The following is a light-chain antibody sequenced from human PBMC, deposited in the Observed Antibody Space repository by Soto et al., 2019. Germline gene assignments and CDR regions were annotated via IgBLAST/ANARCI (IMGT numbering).Light chain of an antibody. J-gene: IGKJ2*01. CDR3: QQYGGSPPYT. V-gene: IGKV3-20*01. CDR1: QSVKSSY. CDR2: GAS. Sequence: EIVLTQSPGTLSLSPGERATLSCRASQSVKSSYIALYQQKPGQAPRLLIYGASSRATGIPDRFSGSGSGTDFTLTISRLEPEDFAVYYCQQYGGSPPYTFGQGTKLEIK.